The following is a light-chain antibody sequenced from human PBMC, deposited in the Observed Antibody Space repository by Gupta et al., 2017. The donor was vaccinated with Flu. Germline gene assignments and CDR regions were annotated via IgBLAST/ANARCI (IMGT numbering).Light chain of an antibody. J-gene: IGLJ2*01. V-gene: IGLV2-14*01. CDR2: EVS. Sequence: HSALTPPAPVSGSPGQSITIPCTGTSSDVGGYNYVPWYQQHPGNAPKLMIYEVSNRPSGVSNRFSGSKSGNTASLTISGLQAEDEADYYCSSYTSSSTVVFGGGTKLTVL. CDR1: SSDVGGYNY. CDR3: SSYTSSSTVV.